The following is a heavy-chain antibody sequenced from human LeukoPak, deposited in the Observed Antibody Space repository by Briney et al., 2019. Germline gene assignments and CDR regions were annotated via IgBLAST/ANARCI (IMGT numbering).Heavy chain of an antibody. CDR2: INSDGISR. J-gene: IGHJ4*02. Sequence: GGSLRLSCAASGFTFSTYWMHWVRQAPGKGLVWVSRINSDGISRTYADSVKGRFTISRDNAKNTLYLQMNSLRAEDTAVYYCARGTTGYSNSWHAFWGQGTLVTVSS. CDR3: ARGTTGYSNSWHAF. D-gene: IGHD2/OR15-2a*01. V-gene: IGHV3-74*01. CDR1: GFTFSTYW.